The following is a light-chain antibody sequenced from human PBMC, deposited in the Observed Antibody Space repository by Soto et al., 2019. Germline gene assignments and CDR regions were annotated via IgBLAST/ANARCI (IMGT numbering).Light chain of an antibody. CDR2: GPS. J-gene: IGKJ4*01. CDR1: QSVSSN. V-gene: IGKV3-15*01. Sequence: EIVMTQSPATLSVSPGERATLSCRASQSVSSNLAWYQQKPGQAPQLLFYGPSSLHTGVPSRFSGSGSGTEFTLTISSLQPEDFATYYCQQAYSFPLTFGGGTKVEMK. CDR3: QQAYSFPLT.